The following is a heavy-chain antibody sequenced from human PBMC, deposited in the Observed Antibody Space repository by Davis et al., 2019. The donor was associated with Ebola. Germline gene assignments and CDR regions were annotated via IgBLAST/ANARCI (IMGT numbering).Heavy chain of an antibody. CDR3: ARAPNYDVLTGTSSYYFDY. CDR2: ISGFNTNT. Sequence: ASSLDSCYSSAYSSISNCLVSVGQAPGLGLEWMGWISGFNTNTNFAQKFQGRVTVSKDTSTNTAYMDLRSLTSDDTAIYYCARAPNYDVLTGTSSYYFDYWGQGTLVTVSS. V-gene: IGHV1-18*04. D-gene: IGHD3-9*01. J-gene: IGHJ4*02. CDR1: AYSSISNC.